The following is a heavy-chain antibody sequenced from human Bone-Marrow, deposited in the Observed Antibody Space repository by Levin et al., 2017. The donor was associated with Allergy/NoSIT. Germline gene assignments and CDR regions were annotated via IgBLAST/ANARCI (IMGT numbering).Heavy chain of an antibody. CDR1: GFTFSSYA. J-gene: IGHJ6*02. CDR2: ISYDGSNK. CDR3: ASPFPGLHNPPYYGMDV. V-gene: IGHV3-30-3*01. Sequence: PGESLKISCAASGFTFSSYAMHWVRQAPGKGLEWVAVISYDGSNKYYADSVKGRFTISRDNSKNTLYLQMNSLRAEDTAVYYCASPFPGLHNPPYYGMDVWGQGTTVTVSS. D-gene: IGHD5-24*01.